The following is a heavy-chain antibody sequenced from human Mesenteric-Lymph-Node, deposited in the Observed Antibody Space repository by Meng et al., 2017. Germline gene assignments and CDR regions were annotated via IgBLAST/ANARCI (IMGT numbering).Heavy chain of an antibody. Sequence: QVAVEEWGPGVVEPSPTLVCTCTGYGGSMRRGNYHWSWIRPPPGKGLEWIGYIHHSGSAYHNPFLKSRVSISVDTSKNQFSLNLNSMTAADTAVYYCASFDHIPRRNYFDYWGQGTLVTVSS. CDR3: ASFDHIPRRNYFDY. V-gene: IGHV4-30-4*01. CDR2: IHHSGSA. CDR1: GGSMRRGNYH. J-gene: IGHJ4*02. D-gene: IGHD2-21*01.